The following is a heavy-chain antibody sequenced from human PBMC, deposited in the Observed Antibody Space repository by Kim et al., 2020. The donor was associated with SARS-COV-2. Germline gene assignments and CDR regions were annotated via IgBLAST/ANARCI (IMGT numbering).Heavy chain of an antibody. V-gene: IGHV1-18*04. CDR2: ISAHDGST. D-gene: IGHD7-27*01. Sequence: ASVKVSCKASGYTFNSGDITWVRQAPGQGLEWMGWISAHDGSTNYAQKFQGRVTMTTDTSTTMSYMELRSLRSDDTAVYYCARAGRPGAWGHYGGQGTLVTVST. CDR3: ARAGRPGAWGHY. CDR1: GYTFNSGD. J-gene: IGHJ4*02.